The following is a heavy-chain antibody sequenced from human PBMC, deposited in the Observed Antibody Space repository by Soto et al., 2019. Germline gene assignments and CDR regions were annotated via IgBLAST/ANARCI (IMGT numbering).Heavy chain of an antibody. CDR1: GFTFSSSA. CDR3: ARNWNDEAFDY. V-gene: IGHV3-21*01. CDR2: ISSSSSYI. J-gene: IGHJ4*02. D-gene: IGHD1-1*01. Sequence: EVQLLESGGDLIQPGSSLRLSCAASGFTFSSSAMSWVRQAPGKGLEWVSSISSSSSYIYYADSVKGRFTISRDNAKNSLYLQMNSLRAEDTAVYYCARNWNDEAFDYWGQGTLVTVSS.